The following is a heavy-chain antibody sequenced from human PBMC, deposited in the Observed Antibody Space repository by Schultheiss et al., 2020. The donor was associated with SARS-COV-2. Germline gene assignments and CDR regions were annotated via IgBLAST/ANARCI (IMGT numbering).Heavy chain of an antibody. Sequence: SETLSLTCTVSGGSISSGDYYWSWIRQPPGKGLEWIGYIYYSGSTNYNPSLKSRVTISVDTSKNQFSLKLSSVTAADTAVYYCARAAVDTAMVWRYYFDYWGQGTLVTVSS. CDR3: ARAAVDTAMVWRYYFDY. CDR2: IYYSGST. V-gene: IGHV4-61*08. CDR1: GGSISSGDYY. J-gene: IGHJ4*02. D-gene: IGHD5-18*01.